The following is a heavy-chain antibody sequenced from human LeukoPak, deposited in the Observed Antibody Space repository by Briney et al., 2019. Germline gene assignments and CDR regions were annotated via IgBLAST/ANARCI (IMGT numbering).Heavy chain of an antibody. V-gene: IGHV1-69*04. CDR3: ARERQQLVPLGPYYYYGMDV. CDR2: IIPILGIA. Sequence: WASVKVSCKASGGTFSSYAISWVRQAPGQGLEWMGRIIPILGIANYAQKFQGRVTITADKSTSTAYMELSSLRSEDTAVYYCARERQQLVPLGPYYYYGMDVWGQGTTVTVSS. J-gene: IGHJ6*02. CDR1: GGTFSSYA. D-gene: IGHD6-13*01.